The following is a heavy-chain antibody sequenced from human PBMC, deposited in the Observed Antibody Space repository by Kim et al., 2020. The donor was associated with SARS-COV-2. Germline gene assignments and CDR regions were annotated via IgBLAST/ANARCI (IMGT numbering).Heavy chain of an antibody. CDR1: GGTFSSYA. J-gene: IGHJ4*02. Sequence: SVKVSCKASGGTFSSYAISWVRQAPGQGLEWMGGIIPIFGTANYAQKFQGRVTITADESTSTAYMELSSLRSEDTAVYYCARVGQQWLAPGRFFDYWGQGTLVTVSS. D-gene: IGHD6-19*01. V-gene: IGHV1-69*13. CDR2: IIPIFGTA. CDR3: ARVGQQWLAPGRFFDY.